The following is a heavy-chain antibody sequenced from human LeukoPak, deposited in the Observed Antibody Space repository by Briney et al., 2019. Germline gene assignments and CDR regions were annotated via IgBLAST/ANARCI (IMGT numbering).Heavy chain of an antibody. CDR1: GFTFSGSA. Sequence: PGRSLRLSCAASGFTFSGSAMHWVRQASGKGLEWVGRIRSKANSYATAYAASVKGRFTISRDDSKNTAYLQMNSLKTEDTAVYYCTRPRWEWLEYYFDYWGQGTLVTVSS. J-gene: IGHJ4*02. D-gene: IGHD6-19*01. CDR3: TRPRWEWLEYYFDY. CDR2: IRSKANSYAT. V-gene: IGHV3-73*01.